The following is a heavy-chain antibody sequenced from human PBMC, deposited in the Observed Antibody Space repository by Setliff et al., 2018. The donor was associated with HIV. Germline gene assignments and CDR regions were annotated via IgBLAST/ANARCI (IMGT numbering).Heavy chain of an antibody. CDR2: ISDVSTTI. J-gene: IGHJ6*03. D-gene: IGHD4-4*01. CDR3: ARDPGLTSAFYMDV. Sequence: GGSLRLSCAASGFIFTKYSMNWVRQAPGGGLEWISYISDVSTTIYYVDSVKGRFTISRDNAQNSLYLQVNSLRSEDTAVYYCARDPGLTSAFYMDVWGKGTTVTVSS. CDR1: GFIFTKYS. V-gene: IGHV3-48*04.